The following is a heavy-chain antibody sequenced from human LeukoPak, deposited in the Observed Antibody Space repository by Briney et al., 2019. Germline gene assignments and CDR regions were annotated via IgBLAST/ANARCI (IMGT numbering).Heavy chain of an antibody. CDR3: AAERGSYGVGTH. Sequence: PGGSLRLSCAASGFTFRDYYMSWIRQAPGKGLEWGAYISSSSSYTNYAASVKGRFTISRDNAKHSLHLQMTSLSAEDTAVYYCAAERGSYGVGTHWGQGTLVTVSS. CDR1: GFTFRDYY. CDR2: ISSSSSYT. J-gene: IGHJ4*02. D-gene: IGHD1-26*01. V-gene: IGHV3-11*03.